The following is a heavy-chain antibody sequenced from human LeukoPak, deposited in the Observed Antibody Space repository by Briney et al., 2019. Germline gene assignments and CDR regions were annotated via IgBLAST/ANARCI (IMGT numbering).Heavy chain of an antibody. CDR2: IHYSGST. D-gene: IGHD3-3*01. Sequence: SETLSLTCTVSAASISSHYWSWIRQPPGKGLEWLGYIHYSGSTNYNPSLKSRVTISVATSKNQFSLKLSSVTAADTAVYYCARTHAFGYFDYWGQGTLVTVSS. V-gene: IGHV4-59*08. CDR3: ARTHAFGYFDY. CDR1: AASISSHY. J-gene: IGHJ4*02.